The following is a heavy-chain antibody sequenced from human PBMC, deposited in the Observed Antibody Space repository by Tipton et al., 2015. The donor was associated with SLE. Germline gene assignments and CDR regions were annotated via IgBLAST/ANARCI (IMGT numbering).Heavy chain of an antibody. CDR3: ARGTPDPIYYYDSSAYGGYYMGV. V-gene: IGHV3-21*01. Sequence: SMRLSCAASGFTFSSYSMNWVRQAPGKGLEWVSSISSSSSYIYYADSVKGRFTISRDNAKNSLYLQMNSLRAEDTAVFYCARGTPDPIYYYDSSAYGGYYMGVWGKGTTVTVSS. CDR1: GFTFSSYS. J-gene: IGHJ6*03. D-gene: IGHD3-22*01. CDR2: ISSSSSYI.